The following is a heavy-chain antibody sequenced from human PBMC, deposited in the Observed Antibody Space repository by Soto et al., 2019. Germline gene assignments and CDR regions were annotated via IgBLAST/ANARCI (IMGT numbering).Heavy chain of an antibody. CDR1: GFTFRSYG. J-gene: IGHJ4*01. D-gene: IGHD5-18*01. CDR3: AKGDLDTSMAMAFDN. Sequence: QVQLVESGGGVVQPGRSLRLSCAASGFTFRSYGLHWVRQAPGKGLEWVAVISHDGSKTYYTGSVEGRFTISRDNFKNTLYLQMDNLRTEDTGMYYCAKGDLDTSMAMAFDNWGHGTLVTVSS. CDR2: ISHDGSKT. V-gene: IGHV3-30*18.